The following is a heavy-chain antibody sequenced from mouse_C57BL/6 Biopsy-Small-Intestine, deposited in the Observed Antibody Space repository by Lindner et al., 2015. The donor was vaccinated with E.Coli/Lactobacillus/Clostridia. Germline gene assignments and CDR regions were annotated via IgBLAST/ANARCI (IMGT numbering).Heavy chain of an antibody. V-gene: IGHV1-64*01. D-gene: IGHD1-3*01. Sequence: SVKVSCKTSGYTFNSYYIHWVRQAPGQGLEWLGWINPNSGGTNYALKFEGRVTMTRDTSITTVYMELSSLRSDDTATYYCARDARVKVGTLEHWGLGTLVTVSS. CDR2: INPNSGGT. CDR1: GYTFNSYY. CDR3: ARDARVKVGTLEH. J-gene: IGHJ4*01.